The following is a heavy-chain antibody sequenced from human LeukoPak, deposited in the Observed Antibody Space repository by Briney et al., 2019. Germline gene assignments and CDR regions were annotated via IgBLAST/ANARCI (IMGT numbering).Heavy chain of an antibody. Sequence: PGGSLRLSCAASGFTFRMYLMNWVRQTPGKGLEWVSGISGSGNSSYYADSVEGRFTISRDNSKNTLYLQMNSLRGDDTAVYYCARSPTAYCDGDCFRYFDYWGQGTLGTVSS. D-gene: IGHD2-21*02. V-gene: IGHV3-23*01. CDR3: ARSPTAYCDGDCFRYFDY. CDR1: GFTFRMYL. CDR2: ISGSGNSS. J-gene: IGHJ4*02.